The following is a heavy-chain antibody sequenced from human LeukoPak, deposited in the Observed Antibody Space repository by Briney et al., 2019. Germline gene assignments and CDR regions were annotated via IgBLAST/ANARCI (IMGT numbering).Heavy chain of an antibody. CDR3: AKDPRRYYDFWSGYGNWFDP. D-gene: IGHD3-3*01. V-gene: IGHV3-33*06. J-gene: IGHJ5*02. CDR2: IWYDGSNK. Sequence: GGSLRLSCAASGFTFSSYGMHWVRQAPGKGLEWVAVIWYDGSNKYYADSVKGRFTISGDNSKNTLYLQMNSLRAEDTAVYYCAKDPRRYYDFWSGYGNWFDPWGQGTLVTVSS. CDR1: GFTFSSYG.